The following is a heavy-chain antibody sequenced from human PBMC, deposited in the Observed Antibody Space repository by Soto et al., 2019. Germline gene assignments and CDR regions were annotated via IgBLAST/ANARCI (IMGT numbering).Heavy chain of an antibody. V-gene: IGHV5-51*01. CDR3: ARLISAGKNPYYYYGMDV. J-gene: IGHJ6*02. Sequence: GESLKISCKGSGYSFTSYWIGWVRQMPGKGLEWMGIIYPGDSDTRYSPSFQGQVTISADKSISTAYLQWSSLKASDTAMYYCARLISAGKNPYYYYGMDVWGQGTTVTVSS. CDR2: IYPGDSDT. D-gene: IGHD3-10*01. CDR1: GYSFTSYW.